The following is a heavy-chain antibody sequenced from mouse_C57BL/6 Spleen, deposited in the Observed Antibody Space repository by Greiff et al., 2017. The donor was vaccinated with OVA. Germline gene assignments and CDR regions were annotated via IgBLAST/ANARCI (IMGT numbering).Heavy chain of an antibody. CDR1: GFTFSDAW. J-gene: IGHJ2*01. CDR3: TAGYGRPFDY. D-gene: IGHD1-1*01. CDR2: LRNTANNHAT. Sequence: EVKLMESGGGLVQPGGSMKLSCAASGFTFSDAWMDWVRPSPEKGLEWVAELRNTANNHATYYAESVKGRFTISRDDSKSSVYLQMNSLRAEDTGIYYCTAGYGRPFDYWGQGTTLTVSS. V-gene: IGHV6-6*01.